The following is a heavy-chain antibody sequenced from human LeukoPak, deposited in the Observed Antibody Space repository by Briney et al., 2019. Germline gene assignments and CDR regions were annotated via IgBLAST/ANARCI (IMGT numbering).Heavy chain of an antibody. V-gene: IGHV3-23*01. CDR1: GFTFSSYT. CDR3: AKGATIIGAVISQSNWFDP. Sequence: GGSLRLSCAASGFTFSSYTMSWVRQAPGKGLEWVSTITTSDGNTYYADSVKGRFTISRDNSKNTLYLQMNSLRAEDTAVYYCAKGATIIGAVISQSNWFDPWGQGTLVTVSS. CDR2: ITTSDGNT. J-gene: IGHJ5*02. D-gene: IGHD3-3*01.